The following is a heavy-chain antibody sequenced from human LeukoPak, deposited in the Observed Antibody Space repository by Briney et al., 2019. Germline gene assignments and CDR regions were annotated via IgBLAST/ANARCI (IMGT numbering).Heavy chain of an antibody. J-gene: IGHJ4*02. Sequence: GGSLRLSCAASGFTFSNYAMHWVRQPPGEGLEWVAVISHDGSNKNYADSVKGRFTISGDSSKNTLYLQMNSLRVEDTAVYYCARGVRYGEQDSWGQGTLVTVSS. CDR1: GFTFSNYA. CDR3: ARGVRYGEQDS. D-gene: IGHD4-17*01. V-gene: IGHV3-30-3*01. CDR2: ISHDGSNK.